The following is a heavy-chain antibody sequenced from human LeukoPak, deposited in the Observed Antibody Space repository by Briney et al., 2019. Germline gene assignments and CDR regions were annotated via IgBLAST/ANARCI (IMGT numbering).Heavy chain of an antibody. D-gene: IGHD5-12*01. CDR2: IYSSGST. J-gene: IGHJ4*02. Sequence: SETLSLTCTVSGGSISSYYWSWIRQPPGEGLEWIGYIYSSGSTNYNPSLKSRVTISVDTSKNQFSLKLSSVTAADTAVYYCARRAYSGYDYSFGYWGQGTLVTVSS. V-gene: IGHV4-59*08. CDR3: ARRAYSGYDYSFGY. CDR1: GGSISSYY.